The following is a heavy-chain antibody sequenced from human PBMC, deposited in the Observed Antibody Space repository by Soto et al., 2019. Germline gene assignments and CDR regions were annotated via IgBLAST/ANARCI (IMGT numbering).Heavy chain of an antibody. Sequence: PSETLSLTCTVSGGSISSYYWSWIRQPPGKGLEWIGYIYYSGSTNYNPSLKSRVTISVNTSKNQFSLKLTSVTAADTAVYYCARVSSGWWYFGYWGQGTLVTVSS. CDR3: ARVSSGWWYFGY. J-gene: IGHJ4*02. D-gene: IGHD6-19*01. CDR1: GGSISSYY. CDR2: IYYSGST. V-gene: IGHV4-59*01.